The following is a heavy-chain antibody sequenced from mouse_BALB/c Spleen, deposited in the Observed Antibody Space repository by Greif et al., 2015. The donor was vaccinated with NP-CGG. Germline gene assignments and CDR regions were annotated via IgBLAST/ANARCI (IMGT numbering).Heavy chain of an antibody. CDR2: ISNGGGST. Sequence: EVKLEESGGGLVQPGGSLKLSCATSGFTFSVYYMYWVRQTPEKRLEWVAYISNGGGSTYYPDTVKGRFTISRDNAKNTLYLQMSRLKSEDTAMYYCARGSSYAWFAYWGQGTLVTVSA. CDR3: ARGSSYAWFAY. D-gene: IGHD1-1*01. V-gene: IGHV5-12*02. J-gene: IGHJ3*01. CDR1: GFTFSVYY.